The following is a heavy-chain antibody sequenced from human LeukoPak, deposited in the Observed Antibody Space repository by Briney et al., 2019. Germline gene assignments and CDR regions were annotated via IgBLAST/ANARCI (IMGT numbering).Heavy chain of an antibody. CDR1: GGSISSSSYY. V-gene: IGHV4-39*07. CDR2: IYYSGST. Sequence: NPSETLSLICTVSGGSISSSSYYWGWVRQPPGKGLEWIGSIYYSGSTYYNPSLKSRVIISVDTSKNQFSLKLSTVTAADTAVFYCARGRDTSGWPDAFDIWGQGTMVTVSS. D-gene: IGHD6-19*01. J-gene: IGHJ3*02. CDR3: ARGRDTSGWPDAFDI.